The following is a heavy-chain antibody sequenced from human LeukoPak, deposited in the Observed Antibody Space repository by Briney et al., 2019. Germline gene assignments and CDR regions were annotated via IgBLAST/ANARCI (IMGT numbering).Heavy chain of an antibody. V-gene: IGHV4-39*01. D-gene: IGHD3-16*01. Sequence: SETLSLTCTVSGGSISSSSYYLGWIRQPPGKGLEWIGSIYYSGSTYYNPSLKSRVTISVDTSKNQFSLKLSSVTAADTAVYYCTRRGYSDYWGQGTLVTVSS. CDR3: TRRGYSDY. CDR1: GGSISSSSYY. J-gene: IGHJ4*02. CDR2: IYYSGST.